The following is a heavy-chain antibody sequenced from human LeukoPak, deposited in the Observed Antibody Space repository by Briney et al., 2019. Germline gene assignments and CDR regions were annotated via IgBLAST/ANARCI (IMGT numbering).Heavy chain of an antibody. J-gene: IGHJ4*02. CDR3: AADPLWSSGAY. Sequence: TSETLSLTCTVSGGSISSGSYYWSWIRQPGGKGLEWVGRIYTSGSTKYNPSLKSRVTISVDTSKNQFSLRLSSVTAADTAVYYCAADPLWSSGAYWGRGTLVTVSS. CDR2: IYTSGST. CDR1: GGSISSGSYY. D-gene: IGHD2-21*01. V-gene: IGHV4-61*02.